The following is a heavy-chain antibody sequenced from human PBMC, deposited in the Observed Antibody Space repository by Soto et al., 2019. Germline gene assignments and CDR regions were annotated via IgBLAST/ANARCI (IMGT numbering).Heavy chain of an antibody. CDR1: GFTFSSYS. V-gene: IGHV3-48*02. D-gene: IGHD2-2*02. CDR2: ISSSSSTI. CDR3: ARDLFRKSVVVPAAIRCYYGMDV. Sequence: GGSQRLSCAASGFTFSSYSMNWVRQAPGKGLEWVSYISSSSSTIYYADSVKGRFTISRDNAKNSLYLQMNSLRDEDTAVYYCARDLFRKSVVVPAAIRCYYGMDVWGQGTTVTVSS. J-gene: IGHJ6*02.